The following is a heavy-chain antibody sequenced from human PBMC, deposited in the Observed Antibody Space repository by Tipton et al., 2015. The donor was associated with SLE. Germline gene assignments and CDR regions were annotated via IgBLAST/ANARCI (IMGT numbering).Heavy chain of an antibody. CDR1: GGSFSGYY. J-gene: IGHJ3*02. V-gene: IGHV4-34*01. CDR2: INHSGST. CDR3: ARPIAAAGPDDAFDI. Sequence: GLVKPSETLSLTCAVYGGSFSGYYWGWIRQPPGKGLEWIGEINHSGSTNYNPSLKSRVTISVDTSKNQFSLKLSSVTAADTAVYYCARPIAAAGPDDAFDIWGQGTMVTVSS. D-gene: IGHD6-13*01.